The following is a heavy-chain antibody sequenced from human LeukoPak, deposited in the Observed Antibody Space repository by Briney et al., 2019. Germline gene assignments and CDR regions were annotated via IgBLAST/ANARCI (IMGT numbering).Heavy chain of an antibody. V-gene: IGHV3-21*01. CDR3: ARDGSVTRPYYYYYMDV. CDR1: GFTFGSYS. D-gene: IGHD4-11*01. J-gene: IGHJ6*03. CDR2: ISSSSSYI. Sequence: GGSLRLSCAASGFTFGSYSMNWVRQAPGKGLEWVSSISSSSSYIYYADSVKGRFTISRDNAKNSLYLQMNSLRAEDTAVYYCARDGSVTRPYYYYYMDVWGKGTTVTVSS.